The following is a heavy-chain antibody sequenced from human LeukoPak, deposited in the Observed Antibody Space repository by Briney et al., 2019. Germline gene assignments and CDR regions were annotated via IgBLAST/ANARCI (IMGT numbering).Heavy chain of an antibody. CDR1: GFTLSDYW. Sequence: PGGSLRLSCAASGFTLSDYWMQWVRQPPGKGLEWVSGISTTGDTTSHADSVRGRFTISRDNPRSTLYMEMNSLRAEDTAVYYCAIMHRYYDGSGYWVQWGQGTLVTVSS. V-gene: IGHV3-23*01. CDR3: AIMHRYYDGSGYWVQ. CDR2: ISTTGDTT. J-gene: IGHJ4*02. D-gene: IGHD3-22*01.